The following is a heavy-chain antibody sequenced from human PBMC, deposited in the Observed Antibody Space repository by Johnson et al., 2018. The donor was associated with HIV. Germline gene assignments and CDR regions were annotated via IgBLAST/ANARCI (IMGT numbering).Heavy chain of an antibody. CDR3: ARGMYYNCWSGYGIRWDAFDI. Sequence: VQLVESGGGLVQPGGSLRLSCAASGFTFSSYDMHWVRQATGKGLEWVAAVGTAGDTFYPGSVKGRFTISREDAKNSLYLQMNSLSAGDTAVYYCARGMYYNCWSGYGIRWDAFDIWGQGTIVTVSS. CDR1: GFTFSSYD. J-gene: IGHJ3*02. V-gene: IGHV3-13*01. D-gene: IGHD3-3*01. CDR2: VGTAGDT.